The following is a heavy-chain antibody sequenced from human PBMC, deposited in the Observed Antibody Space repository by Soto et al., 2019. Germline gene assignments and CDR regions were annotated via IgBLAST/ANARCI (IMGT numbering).Heavy chain of an antibody. Sequence: ASVKVSCKASGGTFSSYAISWVRQAPGQGFEWMGGIIPIFGTANYAQKFQGRVTITADESTSTAYMELSSLRSEDTAVYYCASCPYSSSSEGYYGMDVWGQGTTVTVSS. V-gene: IGHV1-69*13. CDR2: IIPIFGTA. CDR3: ASCPYSSSSEGYYGMDV. D-gene: IGHD6-6*01. CDR1: GGTFSSYA. J-gene: IGHJ6*02.